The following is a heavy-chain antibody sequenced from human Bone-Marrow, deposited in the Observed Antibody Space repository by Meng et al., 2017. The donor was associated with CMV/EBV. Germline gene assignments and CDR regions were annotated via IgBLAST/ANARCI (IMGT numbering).Heavy chain of an antibody. CDR2: ISSSGSTI. V-gene: IGHV3-48*03. D-gene: IGHD2-2*01. J-gene: IGHJ6*02. CDR1: GLSFSVYW. Sequence: GGSLRLSCEASGLSFSVYWMTWVRQAPGKGLEWVSYISSSGSTIYYADSVKGRFTISRDNAKNSLYLQMNSLRAEDTAVYYCARAGHRGTSYRNYHYYYGMDVWGQGTTVTVSS. CDR3: ARAGHRGTSYRNYHYYYGMDV.